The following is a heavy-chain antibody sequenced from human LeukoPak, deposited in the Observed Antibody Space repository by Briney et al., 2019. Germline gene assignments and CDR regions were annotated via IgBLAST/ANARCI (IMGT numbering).Heavy chain of an antibody. V-gene: IGHV4-59*01. CDR3: ARAVITFGAAVAKGFDC. D-gene: IGHD3-16*01. CDR2: IYYSGST. CDR1: GGSFSTYY. Sequence: SETLSLTCTVSGGSFSTYYWSWIRQPPGKGLEWIGYIYYSGSTEYNPSLKSRATMSLDTSTNQFSLNLNSVTAADTAVYYCARAVITFGAAVAKGFDCWGQGTLVTVSS. J-gene: IGHJ4*02.